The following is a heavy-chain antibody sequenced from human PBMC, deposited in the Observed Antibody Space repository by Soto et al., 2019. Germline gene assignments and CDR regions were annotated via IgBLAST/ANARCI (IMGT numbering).Heavy chain of an antibody. V-gene: IGHV6-1*01. CDR2: TYYRSRWYN. D-gene: IGHD1-7*01. Sequence: SQTLSLTCAISGDSVASNSAAWNWIRMSPSRGLEWLARTYYRSRWYNDYAVSVRSRITVNPDTSKNQFSLQLTSVTPEDTAVYYCAGTTSHQWYYMDVWGKGTTVTVSS. CDR1: GDSVASNSAA. J-gene: IGHJ6*03. CDR3: AGTTSHQWYYMDV.